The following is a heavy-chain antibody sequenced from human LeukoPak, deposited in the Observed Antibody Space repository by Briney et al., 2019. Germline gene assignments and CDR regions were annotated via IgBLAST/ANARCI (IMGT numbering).Heavy chain of an antibody. J-gene: IGHJ5*02. CDR2: SSGSGGST. Sequence: GGSLRLSCAASGFTFSSYAMSWVRQAPGKGLEWVSSSSGSGGSTYYADSVKGRFTISRDNSKKTLYVQMNSLRAEDTAVYYCAKSPLYGTVMPLGWFDPWGQGTLVTVSS. CDR3: AKSPLYGTVMPLGWFDP. CDR1: GFTFSSYA. D-gene: IGHD3-16*01. V-gene: IGHV3-23*01.